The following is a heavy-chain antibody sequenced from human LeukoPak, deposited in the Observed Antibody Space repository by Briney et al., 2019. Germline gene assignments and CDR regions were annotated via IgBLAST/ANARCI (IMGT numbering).Heavy chain of an antibody. CDR3: AREQLGRPHADYYYGMDV. Sequence: PGGPLRLSCAASGFTFDVYGMSWVRQAPGKGREWVSGINWNGGSTGYADSVKGRFTISRDNAKNSLYLQMNSLRAEDTALYHCAREQLGRPHADYYYGMDVWGQGTTVTVSS. CDR2: INWNGGST. D-gene: IGHD1-1*01. V-gene: IGHV3-20*01. J-gene: IGHJ6*02. CDR1: GFTFDVYG.